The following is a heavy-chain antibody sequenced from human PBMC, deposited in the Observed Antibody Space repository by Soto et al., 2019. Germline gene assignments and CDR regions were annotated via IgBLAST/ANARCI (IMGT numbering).Heavy chain of an antibody. CDR1: GYTFNRHY. CDR2: IDPSGGDT. J-gene: IGHJ4*02. V-gene: IGHV1-46*02. CDR3: AKRRGVGLTRSSFDY. D-gene: IGHD1-26*01. Sequence: QVQLVQSGAEVRKPGASVKVSCKASGYTFNRHYIQWVRQAPGQGLEWMGMIDPSGGDTNYAKKFQGRVTLNSDTSTSTVYMALSSLRSEDTAVYYCAKRRGVGLTRSSFDYWGPGTLVIVSS.